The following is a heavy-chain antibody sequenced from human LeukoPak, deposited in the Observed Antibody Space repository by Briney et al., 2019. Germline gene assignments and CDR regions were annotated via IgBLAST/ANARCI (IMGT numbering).Heavy chain of an antibody. Sequence: ASVKVSCKASGYTFTGYYMHWVRQAPGQGLEWMGWINPNSGGTNYAQKFQGRVTMTRDTSISTAYMELSRLRSDDTAVYYCARVEVYSSGWYPYFDYWGQGTLVTVSS. CDR3: ARVEVYSSGWYPYFDY. D-gene: IGHD6-19*01. V-gene: IGHV1-2*02. CDR2: INPNSGGT. CDR1: GYTFTGYY. J-gene: IGHJ4*02.